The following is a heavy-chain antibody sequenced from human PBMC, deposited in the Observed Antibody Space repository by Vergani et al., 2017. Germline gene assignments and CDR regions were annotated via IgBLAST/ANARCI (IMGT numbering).Heavy chain of an antibody. Sequence: QVQLQESGPGLVKPSETLSLTCTVSGDSVISTDYHWGWIRQPPGKGLEWIGSMDYSGSTSYNPSLERRISISFETPKNQFSLRLTSATAADTAVYYCASKRGACRAAYCHSYDFWGPGTLVGVSS. V-gene: IGHV4-39*01. D-gene: IGHD2-15*01. CDR2: MDYSGST. CDR3: ASKRGACRAAYCHSYDF. CDR1: GDSVISTDYH. J-gene: IGHJ4*02.